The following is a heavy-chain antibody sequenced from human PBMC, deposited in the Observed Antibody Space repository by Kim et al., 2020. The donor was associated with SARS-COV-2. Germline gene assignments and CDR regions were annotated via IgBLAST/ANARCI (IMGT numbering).Heavy chain of an antibody. CDR1: GFTFSSYS. CDR3: ARTPLGYGDYYFDY. Sequence: GGSLRLSCAASGFTFSSYSMNWVRQAPGKGLEWVSSISSSSSYIYYADSVKGRFTISRDNAKNSLYLQMNSLRAEDTAVYYCARTPLGYGDYYFDYLGQGTLGTVSS. V-gene: IGHV3-21*01. J-gene: IGHJ4*02. D-gene: IGHD4-17*01. CDR2: ISSSSSYI.